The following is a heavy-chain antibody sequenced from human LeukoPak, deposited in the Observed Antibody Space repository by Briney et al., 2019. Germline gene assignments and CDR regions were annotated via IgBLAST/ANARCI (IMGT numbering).Heavy chain of an antibody. J-gene: IGHJ5*02. CDR2: ISSSGSTI. CDR3: ARDYFTFGGVIVAS. V-gene: IGHV3-11*04. CDR1: GFTFSDYC. D-gene: IGHD3-16*02. Sequence: PGGSLRLSCAASGFTFSDYCMSWIRQAPGKGLEWVSYISSSGSTIHYADSVKGRCTISRDNARNSLYLQMNSLRAEDTAVYYCARDYFTFGGVIVASWGQGTLVTVSS.